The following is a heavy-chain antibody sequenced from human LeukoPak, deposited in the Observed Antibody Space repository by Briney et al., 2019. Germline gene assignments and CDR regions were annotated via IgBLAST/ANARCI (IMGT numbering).Heavy chain of an antibody. CDR3: ARGSCSGGSCYSSNFDY. J-gene: IGHJ4*02. V-gene: IGHV3-48*02. CDR2: ISSSSSTI. D-gene: IGHD2-15*01. CDR1: GFTFSSYS. Sequence: PGGSLRLSCAASGFTFSSYSMNWVRQAPGKGLEWVSYISSSSSTIYYADSVKGRFTISRDNAKNSLYLQMNSLRDEDTAVYYCARGSCSGGSCYSSNFDYWGQGTLVTVSS.